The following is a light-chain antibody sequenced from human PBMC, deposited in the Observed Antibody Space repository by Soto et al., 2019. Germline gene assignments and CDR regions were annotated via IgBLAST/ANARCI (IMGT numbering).Light chain of an antibody. CDR2: GVS. Sequence: EVVMTQSPGTLSVSPGERATLSCRASQSISRNLAWYQQKPGRAPRLLIYGVSTRATGIPARFSGSGSETEFTLTISSLQSEDFAVYYCHCYNNWPCTFGQGTKVDIK. J-gene: IGKJ2*02. CDR3: HCYNNWPCT. CDR1: QSISRN. V-gene: IGKV3-15*01.